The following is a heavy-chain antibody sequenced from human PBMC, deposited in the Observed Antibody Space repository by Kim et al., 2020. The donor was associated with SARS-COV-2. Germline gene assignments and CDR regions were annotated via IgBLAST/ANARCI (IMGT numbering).Heavy chain of an antibody. J-gene: IGHJ4*02. CDR1: GFTFSSYA. D-gene: IGHD2-2*01. CDR3: ARDIDIVVVPAFRGFDY. CDR2: ISYDGSNK. Sequence: GGSLRLSCAASGFTFSSYAMHWVRQAPGKGLEWVAVISYDGSNKYYADSVKGRFTISRDNSKNTLYLQMNSLRAEDTAVYYCARDIDIVVVPAFRGFDYWGQGTLVTVSS. V-gene: IGHV3-30-3*01.